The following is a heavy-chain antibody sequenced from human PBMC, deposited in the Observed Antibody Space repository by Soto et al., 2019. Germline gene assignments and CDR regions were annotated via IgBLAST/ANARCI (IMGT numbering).Heavy chain of an antibody. CDR3: ARDHRHYYDSSGYYWAPFDY. J-gene: IGHJ4*02. CDR2: ISSSSTI. CDR1: GFTFSSYS. D-gene: IGHD3-22*01. V-gene: IGHV3-48*02. Sequence: GGSLRLSCAASGFTFSSYSMNWVRQAPGKGLEWVSYISSSSTIYYADSVKGRFTISRDNAKNSLYLQMNSLRDEDTAVYYCARDHRHYYDSSGYYWAPFDYWGQGTLVTVSS.